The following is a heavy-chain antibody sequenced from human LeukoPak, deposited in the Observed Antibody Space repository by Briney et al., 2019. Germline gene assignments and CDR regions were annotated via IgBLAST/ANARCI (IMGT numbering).Heavy chain of an antibody. Sequence: SSETLSLTCTVSGYSISSGHYWAWIRQSPEKGLECIATMFHSGSTYYNPSLKSRVTTSVDTSKNQFSLKLSSVTAADTAVYYCARLRLSRDPLRYFDWLFPNDDPWGQGTLVTVSS. J-gene: IGHJ5*02. CDR3: ARLRLSRDPLRYFDWLFPNDDP. D-gene: IGHD3-9*01. CDR1: GYSISSGHY. V-gene: IGHV4-38-2*02. CDR2: MFHSGST.